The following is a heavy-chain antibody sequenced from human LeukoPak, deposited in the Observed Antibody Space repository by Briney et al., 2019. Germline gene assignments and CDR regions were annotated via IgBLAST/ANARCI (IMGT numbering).Heavy chain of an antibody. CDR2: ISPSGGGT. CDR1: GYTFTSYG. CDR3: ARDLGYGGYVDY. J-gene: IGHJ4*02. D-gene: IGHD1-26*01. V-gene: IGHV1-46*01. Sequence: ASVKVSCKASGYTFTSYGISWVRQAPGRGLEWMGIISPSGGGTTYAQNFQGRVTVTRATSTSTVYMELSSLTSEDTAVYYCARDLGYGGYVDYWGQGTLVTVSS.